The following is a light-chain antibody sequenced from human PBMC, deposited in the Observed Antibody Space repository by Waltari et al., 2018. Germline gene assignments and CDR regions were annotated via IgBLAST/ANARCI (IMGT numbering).Light chain of an antibody. CDR1: NIESKS. J-gene: IGLJ1*01. Sequence: SYVLTQPPSVSVAPGKTASITCGGNNIESKSVHWYQQKPGQAPILFISYDSDRPSGIPERFSGSNAGNTATLTISRVEAGDEADYYCQVWDANTDPGVFGTGTEVTVL. V-gene: IGLV3-21*04. CDR3: QVWDANTDPGV. CDR2: YDS.